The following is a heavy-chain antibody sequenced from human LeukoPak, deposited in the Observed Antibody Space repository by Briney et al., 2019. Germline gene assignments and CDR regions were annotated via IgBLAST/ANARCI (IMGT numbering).Heavy chain of an antibody. CDR3: ARDKGGITGTRWDY. J-gene: IGHJ4*02. CDR2: ISSSSSYI. Sequence: GGPLRLSCAASGFTFSSYSMNWVRQAPGKGLEWVSSISSSSSYIYYADLVKGRFTISRDNAKNSLYLQMNSLRAEDTAVYYCARDKGGITGTRWDYWGQGTLVTVSS. CDR1: GFTFSSYS. V-gene: IGHV3-21*01. D-gene: IGHD1-20*01.